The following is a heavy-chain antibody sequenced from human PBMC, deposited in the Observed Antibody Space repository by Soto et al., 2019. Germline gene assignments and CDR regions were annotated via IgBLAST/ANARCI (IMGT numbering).Heavy chain of an antibody. CDR1: GFTFSSYW. CDR2: IKQDGSEK. Sequence: GGSLRLSCAASGFTFSSYWMSWVRQAPGKGLEWVANIKQDGSEKYYVDSVKGRFTISRDNAKNSLYLQMNSLRAEDTAVYYCARDSVSMVRELLDAFDIWGQGTMVSVSS. CDR3: ARDSVSMVRELLDAFDI. V-gene: IGHV3-7*01. J-gene: IGHJ3*02. D-gene: IGHD3-10*01.